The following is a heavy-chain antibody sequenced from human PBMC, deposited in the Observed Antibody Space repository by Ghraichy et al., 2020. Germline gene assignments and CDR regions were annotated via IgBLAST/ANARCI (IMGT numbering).Heavy chain of an antibody. CDR2: IKADGSER. Sequence: GESLNISCSASGFSFSRHWMSWVRQAPSKGLEWVARIKADGSERHYVDSVKGRFTISRDNAENSVSLEMNSLRVEDTAIYYCARDPYGDYKYGGTDYWGQGTLVAVSS. D-gene: IGHD4-17*01. CDR1: GFSFSRHW. V-gene: IGHV3-7*01. J-gene: IGHJ4*02. CDR3: ARDPYGDYKYGGTDY.